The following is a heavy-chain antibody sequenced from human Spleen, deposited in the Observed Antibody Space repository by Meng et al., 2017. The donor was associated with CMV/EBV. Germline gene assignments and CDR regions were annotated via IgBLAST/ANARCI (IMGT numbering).Heavy chain of an antibody. CDR2: ISSGGSTT. D-gene: IGHD1-26*01. Sequence: GESLKISCAASGFTFDSFAMSWVRQAPGKGLEWVSVISSGGSTTHYADSVKGRFSISRDNSRNTLHLQMNSLRAEDTALYYCAKVHFDSGSYYYYYGMDVWGQGTMVTVSS. V-gene: IGHV3-23*03. CDR3: AKVHFDSGSYYYYYGMDV. J-gene: IGHJ6*02. CDR1: GFTFDSFA.